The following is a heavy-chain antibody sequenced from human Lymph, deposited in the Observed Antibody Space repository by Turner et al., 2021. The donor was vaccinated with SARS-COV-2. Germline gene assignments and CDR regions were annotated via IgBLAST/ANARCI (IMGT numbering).Heavy chain of an antibody. CDR2: IYSGGTT. CDR1: GLTVSSNY. CDR3: ARDLDTAGGMDV. J-gene: IGHJ6*02. V-gene: IGHV3-53*04. D-gene: IGHD5-18*01. Sequence: EVQLVESGGGLVQPGGSLRLSCAAAGLTVSSNYMSWVRKAPGKGLEWVSVIYSGGTTYYADSVKGRFTISRHNSKNTLYLQMNSLRAEDTAVYYCARDLDTAGGMDVWGQGTTVTVSS.